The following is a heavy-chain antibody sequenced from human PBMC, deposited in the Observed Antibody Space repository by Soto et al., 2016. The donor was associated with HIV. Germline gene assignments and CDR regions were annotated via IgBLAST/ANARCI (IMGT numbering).Heavy chain of an antibody. CDR2: IDNDGGT. Sequence: QVQLQESGPGLVKPSETLSLTCTASGESLSTYYCSWIRQPPGKGLEWIGYIDNDGGTSHNPSLKSRVTISRDTYRNQFSLKLTSVTAADTALYYCARHGRGYHGLFDSWGQGTLVTVSS. J-gene: IGHJ4*02. V-gene: IGHV4-59*08. CDR1: GESLSTYY. CDR3: ARHGRGYHGLFDS. D-gene: IGHD3-22*01.